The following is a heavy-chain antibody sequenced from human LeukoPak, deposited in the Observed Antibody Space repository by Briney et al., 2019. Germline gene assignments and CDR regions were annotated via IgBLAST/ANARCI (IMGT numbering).Heavy chain of an antibody. V-gene: IGHV3-7*01. CDR3: ARDRGWIQHDI. D-gene: IGHD5-18*01. J-gene: IGHJ3*02. CDR2: IKGDGSAK. CDR1: GFTFSSYW. Sequence: GGSLRLSCVASGFTFSSYWMHWVRQAPGKGLEWVAFIKGDGSAKKYVDSVKGRFTISRDNAKNSLFLQMNSLRAEDTAVYYCARDRGWIQHDIWGQGTMVTVSS.